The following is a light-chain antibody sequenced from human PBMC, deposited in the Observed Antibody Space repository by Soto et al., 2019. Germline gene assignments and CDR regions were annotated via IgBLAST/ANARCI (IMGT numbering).Light chain of an antibody. CDR2: EVN. CDR1: MRDVGVYDY. J-gene: IGLJ1*01. V-gene: IGLV2-14*01. Sequence: QSALTQPASVSGSAGQSITISCSGTMRDVGVYDYVSWFQQHPGKAPKLMIPEVNNRPSGVSNRFSGSTSGNTAYLTISGLQVEDEAEYFCFSFTATRTHVFGTGTKVTVL. CDR3: FSFTATRTHV.